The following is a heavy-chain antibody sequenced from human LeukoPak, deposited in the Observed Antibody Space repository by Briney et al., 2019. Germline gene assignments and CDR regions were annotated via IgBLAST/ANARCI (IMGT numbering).Heavy chain of an antibody. CDR3: ARGDTLDWYMDV. V-gene: IGHV4-34*01. D-gene: IGHD3/OR15-3a*01. CDR1: GGSFSGYY. Sequence: SETLSLTCAVYGGSFSGYYWSWIRQPPGKGLEWIGEINHSGSTNYNPSLKSRVTISVDTSKNQFSLKLSSVTAADTAVYYCARGDTLDWYMDVWGKGTTVTVPS. CDR2: INHSGST. J-gene: IGHJ6*03.